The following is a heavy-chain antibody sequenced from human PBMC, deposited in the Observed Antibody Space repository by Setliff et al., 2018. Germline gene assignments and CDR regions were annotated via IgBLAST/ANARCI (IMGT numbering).Heavy chain of an antibody. CDR1: GGSFSTYY. D-gene: IGHD6-13*01. Sequence: PSETLSLTCAVYGGSFSTYYWIWIRQPPGKGLEWIGEINHSGSTNYNPSLKSRVTISVDTSKNQFSLKLSSVTAADTAVYHCARGLAAAGTRYFDYWGQGTLVTVSS. J-gene: IGHJ4*02. CDR2: INHSGST. CDR3: ARGLAAAGTRYFDY. V-gene: IGHV4-34*01.